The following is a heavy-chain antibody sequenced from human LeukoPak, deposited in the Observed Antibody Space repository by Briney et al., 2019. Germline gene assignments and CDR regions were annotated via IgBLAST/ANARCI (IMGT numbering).Heavy chain of an antibody. V-gene: IGHV1-46*01. J-gene: IGHJ4*02. Sequence: ASVKVSCKASGYTFTSNYIHWVRQAPGQGLEWMGMIYPRDGSTSYAQKFQGRVTMTRDTSTSTVYMELSSLRSEDTAVYYCARVTYCGGDCYSLDYWGQGTLVTVSS. CDR3: ARVTYCGGDCYSLDY. CDR1: GYTFTSNY. D-gene: IGHD2-21*02. CDR2: IYPRDGST.